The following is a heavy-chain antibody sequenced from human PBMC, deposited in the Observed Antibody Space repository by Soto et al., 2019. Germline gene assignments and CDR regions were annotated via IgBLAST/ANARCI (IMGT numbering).Heavy chain of an antibody. V-gene: IGHV1-69*13. CDR3: ARGYCTNGVWCRGDYYGMDV. CDR2: IIPIFGTA. CDR1: GGTFSSYA. J-gene: IGHJ6*02. Sequence: GASVKVSCKASGGTFSSYAISWVRQAPGQGLEWMGGIIPIFGTANYAQKFQGRVTITADESTSTAYMELSSLRSEDTAVYYCARGYCTNGVWCRGDYYGMDVWGQGTTVTVSS. D-gene: IGHD2-8*01.